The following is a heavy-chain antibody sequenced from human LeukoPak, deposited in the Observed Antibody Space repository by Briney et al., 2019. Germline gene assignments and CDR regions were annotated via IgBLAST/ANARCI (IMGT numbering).Heavy chain of an antibody. CDR1: GFAFSIYV. V-gene: IGHV3-23*01. CDR2: ISGGGGGT. CDR3: AKEDRSSSRSYFAY. Sequence: GSLLPSCAASGFAFSIYVMRWGRPAPAMGVEGGSSISGGGGGTYYADSVKGRFTISRDNAKNTLYLQMNSLRAEDTAVYYCAKEDRSSSRSYFAYWGQGALVTVSS. J-gene: IGHJ4*02. D-gene: IGHD6-6*01.